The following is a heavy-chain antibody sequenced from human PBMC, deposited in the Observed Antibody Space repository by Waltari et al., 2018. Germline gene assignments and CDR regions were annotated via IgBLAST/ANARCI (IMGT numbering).Heavy chain of an antibody. Sequence: VQLVESGGGVVQPGRSLRLSCVAHGFTLSDNYMDWVRQAPGKGLEWVSRTKNKANSHITDYAASVKGRFIGSRDDSKNSLYLQMNNLKTEDTAVYYCARDTAAALDSWGQGTLVTVSS. CDR2: TKNKANSHIT. J-gene: IGHJ4*02. D-gene: IGHD2-2*01. V-gene: IGHV3-72*01. CDR3: ARDTAAALDS. CDR1: GFTLSDNY.